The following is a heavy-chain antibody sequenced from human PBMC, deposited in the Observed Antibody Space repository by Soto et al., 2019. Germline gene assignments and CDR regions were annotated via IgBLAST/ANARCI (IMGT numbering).Heavy chain of an antibody. D-gene: IGHD3-10*01. V-gene: IGHV1-69*12. CDR1: GGTFSSYA. CDR3: ASLPMVRGEYYFDY. J-gene: IGHJ4*02. Sequence: QVQLVQSGAEVKKPGSSVKVSCKASGGTFSSYAISWVRQAPGQGLEWMGGINPIIGTANYAQKFQGRVTSTADELTSTANRELSSLRSEVTAVYYCASLPMVRGEYYFDYWGQGIRVTVSS. CDR2: INPIIGTA.